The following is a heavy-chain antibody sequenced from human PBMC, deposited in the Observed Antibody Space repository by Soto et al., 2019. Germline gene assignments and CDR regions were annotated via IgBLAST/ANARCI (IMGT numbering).Heavy chain of an antibody. CDR1: GYTLTELS. D-gene: IGHD3-10*01. CDR3: ATVDGSGTLGGY. V-gene: IGHV1-24*01. CDR2: FDPEDGET. Sequence: ASVKVSCKVSGYTLTELSMHWVRQAPGKGLEWMGGFDPEDGETIYAQKFQGRVTMTEDTSTDTAYMELSSLRSEDTAVYYCATVDGSGTLGGYWGQGTLVTVSS. J-gene: IGHJ4*02.